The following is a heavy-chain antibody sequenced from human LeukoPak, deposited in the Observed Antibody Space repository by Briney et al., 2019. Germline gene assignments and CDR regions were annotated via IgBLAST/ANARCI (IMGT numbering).Heavy chain of an antibody. Sequence: NSGGSLRLSCAASGFTFSSYSMNWVRQAPGKGLEWVSSISSSSSYIYYADSVKGRFTISRDNAKNSLYLQMNSLRAEDTAVYYCARDGGIYSGYDTCFDYWGQGTLVTVSS. CDR3: ARDGGIYSGYDTCFDY. V-gene: IGHV3-21*01. D-gene: IGHD5-12*01. CDR2: ISSSSSYI. CDR1: GFTFSSYS. J-gene: IGHJ4*02.